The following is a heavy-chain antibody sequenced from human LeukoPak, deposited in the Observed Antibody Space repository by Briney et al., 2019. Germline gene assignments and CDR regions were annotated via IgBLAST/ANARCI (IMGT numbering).Heavy chain of an antibody. CDR1: GFTFSIYS. Sequence: GGSLRLSCAASGFTFSIYSMDWVRQTPGKGLEWISYISHEGSTTYYADSVKGRFTISRDNAKNSLWRQMNSLRADDTAVYYCARTPGYCTGGSCYRYFQNWGKGTLVTVSS. V-gene: IGHV3-48*01. D-gene: IGHD2-15*01. J-gene: IGHJ1*01. CDR2: ISHEGSTT. CDR3: ARTPGYCTGGSCYRYFQN.